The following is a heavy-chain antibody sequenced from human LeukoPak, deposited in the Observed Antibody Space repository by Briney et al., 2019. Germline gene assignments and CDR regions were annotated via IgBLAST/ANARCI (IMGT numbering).Heavy chain of an antibody. CDR3: TRETSSRYFDY. V-gene: IGHV1-8*03. J-gene: IGHJ4*02. Sequence: GASVKVSCKASGYTFTDYSMHWVRQAPGQGLEWMGWINPNSGRTGYAQNFQGRITITRNTSISTAYMELSSLRSEDTAVYYCTRETSSRYFDYWGQGTLVTVSS. CDR1: GYTFTDYS. CDR2: INPNSGRT.